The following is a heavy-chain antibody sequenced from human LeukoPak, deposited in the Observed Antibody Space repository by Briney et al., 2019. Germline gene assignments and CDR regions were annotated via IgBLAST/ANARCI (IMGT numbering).Heavy chain of an antibody. Sequence: PSETLSLTCTVSGGSIRSYYWSWIRQPPGKGLEWIGYIYYSGSTSYNPSLKSRVTISVDTSKNQFSLKLSSVTAADTAVYYCARVPPPGYCSGGSCYGTARYYGMDVWGQGTTVTVSS. CDR1: GGSIRSYY. CDR3: ARVPPPGYCSGGSCYGTARYYGMDV. V-gene: IGHV4-59*01. J-gene: IGHJ6*02. D-gene: IGHD2-15*01. CDR2: IYYSGST.